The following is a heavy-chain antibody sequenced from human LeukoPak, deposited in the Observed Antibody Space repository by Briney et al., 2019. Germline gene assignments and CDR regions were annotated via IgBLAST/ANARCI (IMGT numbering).Heavy chain of an antibody. V-gene: IGHV1-2*02. J-gene: IGHJ6*03. D-gene: IGHD3-16*02. CDR2: INPNSGGT. CDR1: GYTFTGYY. Sequence: ASVKVSCKASGYTFTGYYMHWVRQAPGQVLEWMGWINPNSGGTNYAQKFQGRVTMTRDTSISTAYMELNSLRAEDTAVYYCARRYDYVWGSYRLYYYYMDVWGKGTTVTVSS. CDR3: ARRYDYVWGSYRLYYYYMDV.